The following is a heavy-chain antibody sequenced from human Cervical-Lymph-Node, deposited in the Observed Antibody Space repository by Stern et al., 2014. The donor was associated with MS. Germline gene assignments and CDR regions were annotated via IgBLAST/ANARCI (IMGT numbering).Heavy chain of an antibody. CDR2: IRSEANSYAT. V-gene: IGHV3-73*01. CDR3: TSLGTIVLSGMDV. Sequence: VQLVESGGGLVQPGGSLKLSCAASGFTFSGSAMHWVRQASGKGLEWVGRIRSEANSYATSYAASVKGRFTISRDDSKNTAYLQMNSPNIEDTAVYYCTSLGTIVLSGMDVWGQGTTVTVSS. CDR1: GFTFSGSA. J-gene: IGHJ6*02. D-gene: IGHD2-8*01.